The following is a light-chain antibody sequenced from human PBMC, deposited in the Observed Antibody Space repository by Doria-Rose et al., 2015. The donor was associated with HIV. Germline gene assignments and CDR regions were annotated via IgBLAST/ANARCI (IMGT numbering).Light chain of an antibody. CDR3: QQYNNWPPLT. Sequence: EIVMTQSPATLSVSPGEKATLSCRASQSVGNNLAWYQQKPGQAPRLLISGSSTRATGIPARFSGSGSGTKFTLAISSLQSEDFAVYYCQQYNNWPPLTFGGGTKVE. CDR2: GSS. CDR1: QSVGNN. J-gene: IGKJ4*01. V-gene: IGKV3-15*01.